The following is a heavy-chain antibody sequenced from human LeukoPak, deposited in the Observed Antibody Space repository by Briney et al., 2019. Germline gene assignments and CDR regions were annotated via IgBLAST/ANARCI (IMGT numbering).Heavy chain of an antibody. J-gene: IGHJ6*02. Sequence: GEPLKISCKGSGYSLTSYWISWVRQMPGKGLEWMGRIDPSDSYTNYGPSFQGHVTISADKSISTAYLQWSSLKASDTAMYYCARHLNSSWYPGHGMDVWGQGTTVTVSS. D-gene: IGHD6-13*01. V-gene: IGHV5-10-1*01. CDR1: GYSLTSYW. CDR3: ARHLNSSWYPGHGMDV. CDR2: IDPSDSYT.